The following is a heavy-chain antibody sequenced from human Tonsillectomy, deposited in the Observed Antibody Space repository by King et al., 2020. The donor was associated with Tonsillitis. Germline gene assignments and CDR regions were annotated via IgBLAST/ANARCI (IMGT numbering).Heavy chain of an antibody. CDR1: GGSISSSSYY. CDR2: IYYTGRT. Sequence: QLQESGPGLVKASETLSLTCTVSGGSISSSSYYWGWIRQPPGKGLEWIGNIYYTGRTYYNPSLKSRVTISVDTSKNQFSLKLSSVTAADTAVYYCARPPYCSSSSCYAVLLQGYFDYWGQGTLVIVSS. D-gene: IGHD2-2*01. V-gene: IGHV4-39*01. J-gene: IGHJ4*02. CDR3: ARPPYCSSSSCYAVLLQGYFDY.